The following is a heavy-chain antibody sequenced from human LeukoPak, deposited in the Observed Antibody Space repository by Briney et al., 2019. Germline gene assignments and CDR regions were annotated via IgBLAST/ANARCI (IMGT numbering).Heavy chain of an antibody. CDR1: GYSISSGYY. D-gene: IGHD1-26*01. V-gene: IGHV4-38-2*02. J-gene: IGHJ4*02. Sequence: SETLSLTCTVSGYSISSGYYWGWIRQPPGKGLEWIGSIYHSGSTYYNPSLKSRVTISVDTSKNQFSLKLSSVTAADTAVYYCARAPDGGKRPHFDYWGQGTLVTVSS. CDR2: IYHSGST. CDR3: ARAPDGGKRPHFDY.